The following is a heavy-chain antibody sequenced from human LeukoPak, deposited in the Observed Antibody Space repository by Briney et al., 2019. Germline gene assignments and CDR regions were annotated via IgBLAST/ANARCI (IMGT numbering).Heavy chain of an antibody. D-gene: IGHD3-22*01. Sequence: GGSLRLSCAASGFIFSNYWMYWVRQAPGKGLVWVSRINSDGTTTTYADSVKGRFTISRDNAKNTLYLQMSSLTAEDTAVYYCARVGYDSSGYYSAFDIWGQGTMVTVSS. V-gene: IGHV3-74*01. J-gene: IGHJ3*02. CDR2: INSDGTTT. CDR1: GFIFSNYW. CDR3: ARVGYDSSGYYSAFDI.